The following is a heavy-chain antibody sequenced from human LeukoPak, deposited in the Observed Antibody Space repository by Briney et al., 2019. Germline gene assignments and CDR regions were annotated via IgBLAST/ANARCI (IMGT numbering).Heavy chain of an antibody. Sequence: SETLSLTCTVSGGSISDCYWNWIRQPPGKGLEWIGYIYYSGSTTYNPSLKSRVTMSVDTAKNQFSLRVRSVAAADTAVYYCARGDFCSKSNCYLRPMDVWGKGTTVTASS. D-gene: IGHD3-3*01. CDR3: ARGDFCSKSNCYLRPMDV. CDR2: IYYSGST. V-gene: IGHV4-59*01. J-gene: IGHJ6*03. CDR1: GGSISDCY.